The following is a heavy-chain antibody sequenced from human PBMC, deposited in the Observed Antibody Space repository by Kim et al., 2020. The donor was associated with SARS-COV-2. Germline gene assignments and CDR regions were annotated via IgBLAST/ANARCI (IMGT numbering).Heavy chain of an antibody. CDR2: IGTAGDT. D-gene: IGHD3-10*01. CDR3: ARGGLRVRGHYGMYV. CDR1: GFTFSSYD. J-gene: IGHJ6*02. Sequence: GGSLRLSCAASGFTFSSYDMHWVRQATGKGLEWVSAIGTAGDTYYPGSVKGRFTISRENAKNSLYLQMNSLRAGDTAVYYCARGGLRVRGHYGMYVWGQGTTLTVSS. V-gene: IGHV3-13*04.